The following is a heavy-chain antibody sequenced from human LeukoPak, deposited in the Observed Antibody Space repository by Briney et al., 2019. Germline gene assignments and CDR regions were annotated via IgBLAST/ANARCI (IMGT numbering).Heavy chain of an antibody. CDR3: IRDPYGPDY. D-gene: IGHD3-10*01. CDR2: INIDGSST. Sequence: GGSLRLSWAASGFTFSSYWMHWVRQTPGKGLLWVSRINIDGSSTIYADSVKGRFTISRDNAKNTLYLQMNSLRVEDTAVYYCIRDPYGPDYWGQGTLVTVSS. V-gene: IGHV3-74*01. J-gene: IGHJ4*02. CDR1: GFTFSSYW.